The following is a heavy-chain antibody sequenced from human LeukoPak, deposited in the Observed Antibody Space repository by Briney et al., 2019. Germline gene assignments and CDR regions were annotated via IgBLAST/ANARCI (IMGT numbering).Heavy chain of an antibody. V-gene: IGHV3-23*01. CDR2: ISGSGGST. CDR3: ASSAPVVPAAI. J-gene: IGHJ4*02. CDR1: GFTFSSYA. Sequence: GGSLRLSCVASGFTFSSYAMSWVRQAPGKGLEWVSAISGSGGSTYYADSVKGRFTISRDNPKNTLYLQMNSLRAEDTAVYYCASSAPVVPAAIWGQGTLVTVSS. D-gene: IGHD2-2*01.